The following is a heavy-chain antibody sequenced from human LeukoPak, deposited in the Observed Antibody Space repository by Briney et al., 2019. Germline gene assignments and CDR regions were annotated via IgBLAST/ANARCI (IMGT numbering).Heavy chain of an antibody. CDR2: IYYSGST. Sequence: SETLSLTCTVPGGSISSGGYYWSWIRQHPGKGLEWIGYIYYSGSTYYNPSLKSRVTISVDTSKNQFSLKLSSVTAADTAVYYCARLTYYYDSSGYYANWFDPWGQGTLVTVSS. CDR3: ARLTYYYDSSGYYANWFDP. D-gene: IGHD3-22*01. CDR1: GGSISSGGYY. J-gene: IGHJ5*02. V-gene: IGHV4-31*03.